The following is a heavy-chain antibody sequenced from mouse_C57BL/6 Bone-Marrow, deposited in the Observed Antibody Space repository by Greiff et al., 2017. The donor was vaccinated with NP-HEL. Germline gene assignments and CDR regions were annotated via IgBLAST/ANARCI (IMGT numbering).Heavy chain of an antibody. D-gene: IGHD1-1*01. CDR1: GYTFTDYY. Sequence: VQLQQSGPELVKPGASVKISCKASGYTFTDYYMNWVKQSHGKSLEWIGDINPNNGGTSYNQKFKGKATLTVDKSSSTAYMELRSLTSEDSAVYYCARPYYYGSSYFDYWGQGTTLTVSS. CDR2: INPNNGGT. CDR3: ARPYYYGSSYFDY. J-gene: IGHJ2*01. V-gene: IGHV1-26*01.